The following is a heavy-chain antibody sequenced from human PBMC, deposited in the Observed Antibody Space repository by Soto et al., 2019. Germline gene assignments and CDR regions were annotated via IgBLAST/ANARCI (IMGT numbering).Heavy chain of an antibody. Sequence: GESLKISCKGSGYSFTSYWIGWVRQMPGKGLEWMGIIWPGNSDTRYSPTFQGHVTISADKSISTAYLQWRSLEASDTAMYYCARHLYHDSSGIYSPFDFWGRGILVTVSS. J-gene: IGHJ4*02. CDR2: IWPGNSDT. CDR1: GYSFTSYW. D-gene: IGHD3-22*01. CDR3: ARHLYHDSSGIYSPFDF. V-gene: IGHV5-51*01.